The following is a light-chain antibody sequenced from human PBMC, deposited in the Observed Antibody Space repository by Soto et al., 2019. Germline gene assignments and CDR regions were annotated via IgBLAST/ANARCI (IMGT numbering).Light chain of an antibody. V-gene: IGKV3-20*01. CDR2: GAS. Sequence: EIVLTQSPGTLSLSPGERATLSCRASQNVDSNYLAWYQQKPGQAPRLLLYGASSRATGIPDRFSGSGSGTDFTLTIRRLEPEDFAVYYCQKYGSSYPWTVGQGTKVDI. CDR3: QKYGSSYPWT. CDR1: QNVDSNY. J-gene: IGKJ1*01.